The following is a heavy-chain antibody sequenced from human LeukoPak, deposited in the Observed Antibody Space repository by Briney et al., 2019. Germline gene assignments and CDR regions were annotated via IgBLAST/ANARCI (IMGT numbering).Heavy chain of an antibody. CDR2: MYYSGTT. Sequence: SETLSLTCTVSGCSISSGSYYWGWIRQPPGKGLEWIASMYYSGTTFYSPSLKSRVTISVDTSKNQLSLKLGSVTAADTAVYYCARHPPRDGSAFDYWGQGTLVTVSS. CDR1: GCSISSGSYY. V-gene: IGHV4-39*01. J-gene: IGHJ4*02. CDR3: ARHPPRDGSAFDY.